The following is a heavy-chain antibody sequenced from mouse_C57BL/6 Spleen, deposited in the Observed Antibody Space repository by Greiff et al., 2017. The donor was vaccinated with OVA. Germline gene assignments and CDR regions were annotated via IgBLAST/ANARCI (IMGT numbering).Heavy chain of an antibody. CDR3: TFYFFYFDY. CDR1: GYTFTDYE. Sequence: VQLQQSGAELVRPGASVTLSCKASGYTFTDYEMHWVKQTPVHGLEWIGAIDPETGGTAYNQKFKGKAILTADKSSSTAYMELRSLTSEDSAVYYCTFYFFYFDYWGQGTTLTVSS. D-gene: IGHD2-1*01. V-gene: IGHV1-15*01. J-gene: IGHJ2*01. CDR2: IDPETGGT.